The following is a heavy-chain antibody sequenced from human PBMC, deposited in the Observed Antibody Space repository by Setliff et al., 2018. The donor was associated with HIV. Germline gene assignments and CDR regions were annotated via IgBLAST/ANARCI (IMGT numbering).Heavy chain of an antibody. Sequence: GGSLRLSCAASGFTFVTFNRFAMAWVRQAPGKGLEWVSGITASGGTTHYADSVKGRFTISRDNAKNSLYLQMNSLRAEDTAVYYCAKDVLVGGTYRLVPDYWGQGTLVTVSS. CDR2: ITASGGTT. CDR3: AKDVLVGGTYRLVPDY. D-gene: IGHD3-9*01. V-gene: IGHV3-23*01. CDR1: GFTFVTFNRFA. J-gene: IGHJ4*02.